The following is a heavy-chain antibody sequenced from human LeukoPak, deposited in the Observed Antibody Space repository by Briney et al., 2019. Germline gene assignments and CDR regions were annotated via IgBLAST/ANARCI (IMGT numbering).Heavy chain of an antibody. J-gene: IGHJ4*02. CDR2: IYSSGST. D-gene: IGHD3-22*01. CDR3: ARGTDYYYDSSGPIDY. V-gene: IGHV4-4*07. Sequence: SETLSLTCTVSGGSISGYYWSWIRQPAGKGLEWIGRIYSSGSTNYNPSLKSRVTMSVDTSKNHFSLKLSSVTAADTAVYYCARGTDYYYDSSGPIDYWGQGTLVTVSS. CDR1: GGSISGYY.